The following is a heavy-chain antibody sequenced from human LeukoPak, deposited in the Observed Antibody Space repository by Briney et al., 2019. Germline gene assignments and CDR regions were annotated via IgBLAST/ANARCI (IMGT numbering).Heavy chain of an antibody. CDR3: AKDEEHYFDY. V-gene: IGHV3-30*18. CDR2: ISYDGSNK. J-gene: IGHJ4*02. CDR1: GFTFSSYG. Sequence: GGSLRLSRAASGFTFSSYGMHWVRQAPGKGLEWVAVISYDGSNKCYADSVKGRFTISRDNSKNTLYLQMNSLRAEDTAVYYCAKDEEHYFDYWGQGTLVTVSS.